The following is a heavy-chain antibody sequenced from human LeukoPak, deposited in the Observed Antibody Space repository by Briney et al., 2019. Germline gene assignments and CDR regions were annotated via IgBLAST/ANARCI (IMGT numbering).Heavy chain of an antibody. J-gene: IGHJ3*02. CDR3: ARRGVEMATILAFDI. Sequence: PSETLSLTCTVSGGSISSNFWSWIRQPPGKGLEYIGYIYNSGTTNYNPSLKSRVTISVDTSKNQFSLKLSSVTAADTAVYYCARRGVEMATILAFDIWGQGTMVTVSS. D-gene: IGHD5-24*01. CDR2: IYNSGTT. V-gene: IGHV4-4*08. CDR1: GGSISSNF.